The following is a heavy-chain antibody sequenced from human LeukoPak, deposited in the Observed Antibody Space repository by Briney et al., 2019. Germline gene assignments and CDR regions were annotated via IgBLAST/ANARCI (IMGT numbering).Heavy chain of an antibody. Sequence: ASVKVSCKASGYTFTSYYMHWVRQAPGQGLEWMGIINPSGGSTSYAQKFQGRVTMTRDTSISTAYMELSRLRSDDTAVYYCARDSRKPTYYDSSGYYYWGQGTLVTVSS. V-gene: IGHV1-46*01. CDR2: INPSGGST. D-gene: IGHD3-22*01. CDR3: ARDSRKPTYYDSSGYYY. CDR1: GYTFTSYY. J-gene: IGHJ4*02.